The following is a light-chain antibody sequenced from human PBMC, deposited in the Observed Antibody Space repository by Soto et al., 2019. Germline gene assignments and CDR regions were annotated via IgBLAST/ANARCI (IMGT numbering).Light chain of an antibody. CDR1: QSVSSS. V-gene: IGKV3-15*01. Sequence: EIVMTQSPATLSVSPGERVTLSCRASQSVSSSLAWYQQKPGQAPRLLIYGASTRATGIPARFSGSGSGTEFTLTISSLQSEDLAAYYCQQYNNWPPFTFGPGTKVDIK. CDR2: GAS. CDR3: QQYNNWPPFT. J-gene: IGKJ3*01.